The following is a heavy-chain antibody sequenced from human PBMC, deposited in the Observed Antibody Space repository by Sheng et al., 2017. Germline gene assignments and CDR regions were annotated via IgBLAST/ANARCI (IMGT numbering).Heavy chain of an antibody. CDR1: GYSFTSYW. CDR2: IDPSDSYI. J-gene: IGHJ6*02. D-gene: IGHD3-9*01. V-gene: IGHV5-10-1*01. Sequence: GAEVKKPGESLRISCKGSGYSFTSYWISWVRQMPGKGLEWMGRIDPSDSYINYSPSFQGHVTISADKSISTAYLQWSSLKASDTAMYYCARHRSQLYDILTGAPRYGMDVWGQGTTVTVSS. CDR3: ARHRSQLYDILTGAPRYGMDV.